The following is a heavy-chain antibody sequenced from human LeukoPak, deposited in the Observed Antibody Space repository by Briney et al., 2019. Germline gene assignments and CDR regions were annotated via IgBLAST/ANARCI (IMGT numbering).Heavy chain of an antibody. Sequence: ASVKVSCKASGYTFTGYYMHWVRQAPGQGLEWMGRINPNSGGTNYAQKFQGRVTMTRDTSISTAYMELSRLRSDDTAVYYCARVAICCGGDCYSDYWGQGTLVTVSS. D-gene: IGHD2-21*02. CDR1: GYTFTGYY. CDR2: INPNSGGT. J-gene: IGHJ4*02. V-gene: IGHV1-2*06. CDR3: ARVAICCGGDCYSDY.